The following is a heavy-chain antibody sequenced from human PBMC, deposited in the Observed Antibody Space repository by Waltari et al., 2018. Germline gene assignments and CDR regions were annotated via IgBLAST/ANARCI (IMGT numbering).Heavy chain of an antibody. V-gene: IGHV4-39*01. D-gene: IGHD3-16*01. CDR3: ATYVGASVGTAAFDV. J-gene: IGHJ3*01. Sequence: QLHLQESGPGLVKPSETLSLTCSVSGGSITTSRHYWGWIRQPPGKGLEWTGTISYGGATYYNPSLRSRVTISLDTSKNQFSLKLNSLTAADTAVYYCATYVGASVGTAAFDVWGQGTMVTVSS. CDR2: ISYGGAT. CDR1: GGSITTSRHY.